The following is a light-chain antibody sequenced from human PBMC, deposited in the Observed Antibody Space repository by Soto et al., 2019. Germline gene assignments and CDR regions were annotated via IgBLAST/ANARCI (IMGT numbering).Light chain of an antibody. J-gene: IGLJ2*01. CDR2: DNN. CDR1: SSNIGNNY. CDR3: GTWDSSLRAVV. V-gene: IGLV1-51*01. Sequence: QSVLTQPPSVSAAPGQKVTISCSGSSSNIGNNYVSWYQQLPGTAPKLLIYDNNKRFSGIPDRFSGSKSGTSATLGITGLQTGDEADYYYGTWDSSLRAVVFGGGTKLTVL.